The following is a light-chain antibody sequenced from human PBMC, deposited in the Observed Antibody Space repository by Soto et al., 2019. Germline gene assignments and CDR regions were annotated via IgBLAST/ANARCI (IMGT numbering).Light chain of an antibody. J-gene: IGKJ5*01. CDR3: QQRFNWQVT. V-gene: IGKV3-11*01. CDR2: DAS. Sequence: EIVLTQSPVTLSLSPGERATLSCRASQSINNYLAWYQQKPGQAPRLLIYDASNRATGTPARFSGSGSGTDFTLTISSLEPEDFAVYYCQQRFNWQVTFGQGTRLDIK. CDR1: QSINNY.